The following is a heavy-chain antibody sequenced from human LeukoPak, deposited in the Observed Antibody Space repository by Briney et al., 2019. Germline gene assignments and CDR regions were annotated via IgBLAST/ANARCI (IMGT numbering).Heavy chain of an antibody. CDR2: IYPRNSET. V-gene: IGHV5-51*01. D-gene: IGHD2-15*01. J-gene: IGHJ5*02. CDR1: GYRFTDYW. Sequence: GESLKISCKGSGYRFTDYWIGWVRQKPGKGLEWMGIIYPRNSETRYSPSFQGQVTISADKSINTAYLQWSSLKASDTAMYYCARYYCSGGSCYSADYNWFDPWGQGTLVTVSS. CDR3: ARYYCSGGSCYSADYNWFDP.